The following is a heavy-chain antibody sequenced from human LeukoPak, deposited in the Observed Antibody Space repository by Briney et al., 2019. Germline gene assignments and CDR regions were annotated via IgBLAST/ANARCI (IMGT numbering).Heavy chain of an antibody. CDR1: GGSFSGYY. CDR2: INHSGST. J-gene: IGHJ3*02. V-gene: IGHV4-34*01. D-gene: IGHD6-13*01. Sequence: SETLSLTCAVYGGSFSGYYWSWIRQSPGKGLGWIGEINHSGSTNYNPSLKSRVTISVDMSKNQFSLKLRSVTAADTAVYYCASTRATAAGTDAFDIWGQGTMVTVSS. CDR3: ASTRATAAGTDAFDI.